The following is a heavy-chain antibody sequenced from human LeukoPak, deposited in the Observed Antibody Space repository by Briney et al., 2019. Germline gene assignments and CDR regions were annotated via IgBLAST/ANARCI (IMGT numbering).Heavy chain of an antibody. Sequence: GGSLRLSCAASGFSFSTYGMHWVRQAPGKGLEWVAFMSYEGSNKYYADSVKGRFTISRDNSKNTLYLQMNSLRAEDTAVYYCARRRGDYFDSWGQGTLVTVSS. CDR1: GFSFSTYG. CDR2: MSYEGSNK. V-gene: IGHV3-30*03. CDR3: ARRRGDYFDS. J-gene: IGHJ4*02.